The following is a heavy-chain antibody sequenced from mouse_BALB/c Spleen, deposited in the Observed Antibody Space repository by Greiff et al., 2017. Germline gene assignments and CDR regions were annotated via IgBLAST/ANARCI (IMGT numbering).Heavy chain of an antibody. Sequence: VQLQQSGPSLVKPSQTLSLTCSVTGDSITSGYWNWIRKFPGNKLEYMGYISYSGSTYYNPSLKSRISITRDTSKNQYYLQLNSVTTEDTATYYCASRGYGSSYWFAYWGQGTLVTVSA. CDR2: ISYSGST. D-gene: IGHD1-1*01. V-gene: IGHV3-8*02. J-gene: IGHJ3*01. CDR3: ASRGYGSSYWFAY. CDR1: GDSITSGY.